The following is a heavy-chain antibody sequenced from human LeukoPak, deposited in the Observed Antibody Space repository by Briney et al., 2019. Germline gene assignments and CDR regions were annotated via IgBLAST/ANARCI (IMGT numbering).Heavy chain of an antibody. CDR3: ARDIVVVPAVRGWFDP. D-gene: IGHD2-2*01. CDR1: GGSISTSY. Sequence: PSETLSLTCTVSGGSISTSYWNWVRQPPGKGLEWIGYILYSGSTNYNPSLESRVTISVDTSKNQFSLKLSSVTAADTAVYYCARDIVVVPAVRGWFDPWGQGTLVTVSS. J-gene: IGHJ5*02. V-gene: IGHV4-59*12. CDR2: ILYSGST.